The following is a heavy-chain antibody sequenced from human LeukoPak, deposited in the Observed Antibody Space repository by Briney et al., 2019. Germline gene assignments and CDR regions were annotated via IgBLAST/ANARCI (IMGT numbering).Heavy chain of an antibody. Sequence: ASVKVSCKASGYTFTGYYMHWVRQAPGQGLEWMGWINPNSGGTNYAQKFQGRVTMTRDTSISTAYMELSRLRSDDTAVYYCARFGPVENRDGYNDYWFDPWGQGTLVTVSS. CDR3: ARFGPVENRDGYNDYWFDP. D-gene: IGHD5-24*01. J-gene: IGHJ5*02. CDR2: INPNSGGT. CDR1: GYTFTGYY. V-gene: IGHV1-2*02.